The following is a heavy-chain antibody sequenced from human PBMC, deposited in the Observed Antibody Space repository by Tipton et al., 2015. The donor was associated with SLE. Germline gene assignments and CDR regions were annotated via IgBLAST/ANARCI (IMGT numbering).Heavy chain of an antibody. CDR1: GASLNSRSYY. V-gene: IGHV4-39*07. J-gene: IGHJ5*01. Sequence: TLSLTCTVSGASLNSRSYYWGWIRQPQGKGLEWIASVFHTGNTYYRPSLKSRVTMSVDTSKNQFSLKLSSVTAADTAVYYCARQPPYSGDYDSWGQGTLVIVSS. CDR3: ARQPPYSGDYDS. CDR2: VFHTGNT. D-gene: IGHD4-17*01.